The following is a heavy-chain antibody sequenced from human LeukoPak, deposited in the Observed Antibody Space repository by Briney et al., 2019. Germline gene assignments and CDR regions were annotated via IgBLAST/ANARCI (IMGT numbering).Heavy chain of an antibody. D-gene: IGHD5-12*01. V-gene: IGHV4-39*01. CDR2: IDYNGDT. Sequence: SETLSLSCTVSDGSISSRNYYWGWIRQPPGKGLEWIGSIDYNGDTYYNPSLASRVTMSEDMSKNQFSLKLNSVTAEDTAVYYCARGHRGVFTDPINYWAQGTLVTVSS. CDR1: DGSISSRNYY. J-gene: IGHJ4*02. CDR3: ARGHRGVFTDPINY.